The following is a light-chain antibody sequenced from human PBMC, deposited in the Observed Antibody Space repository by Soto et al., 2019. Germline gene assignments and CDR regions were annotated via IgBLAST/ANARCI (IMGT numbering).Light chain of an antibody. J-gene: IGKJ4*01. Sequence: DIVLTQSPATLALSPGERATLSCRASQTVGIYLAWYQHKPGQAPRLPIYDASIRATGIPARFSGSGSGTDFTLTISSLEPEDFAVYYCQQRAGWPPLSFGGGSKVQIK. CDR3: QQRAGWPPLS. CDR1: QTVGIY. CDR2: DAS. V-gene: IGKV3-11*01.